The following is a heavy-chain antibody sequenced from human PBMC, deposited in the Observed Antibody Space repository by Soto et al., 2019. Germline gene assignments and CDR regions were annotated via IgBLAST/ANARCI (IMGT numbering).Heavy chain of an antibody. V-gene: IGHV3-7*03. CDR1: GFSFGTYW. CDR3: ARDVGPVTIFGEALSGYFDL. Sequence: PGGSLRLSCAVSGFSFGTYWMSWVRQAPGKGLEWLASIKEDGSERYYLDSVKGRFTISRDNAKDSLSLQMNSLRGEDTAFYYCARDVGPVTIFGEALSGYFDLWGQGTMVTVS. CDR2: IKEDGSER. J-gene: IGHJ4*02. D-gene: IGHD3-3*01.